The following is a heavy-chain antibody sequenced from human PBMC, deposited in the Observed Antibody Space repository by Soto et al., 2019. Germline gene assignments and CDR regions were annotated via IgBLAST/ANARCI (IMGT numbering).Heavy chain of an antibody. D-gene: IGHD3-10*01. V-gene: IGHV4-31*03. CDR3: ATRTDYYYGSGSLGGMDV. CDR1: GGSISSGSYY. CDR2: IYYSGST. Sequence: QVQLQESGPGLVKPSQTLSLTCTVSGGSISSGSYYWSWIRQLPGKGLEWIGYIYYSGSTYYNPSLKRRVTISVDTSKKQFSLKLNSVTAADTAVYYCATRTDYYYGSGSLGGMDVWGQGTTVTVSS. J-gene: IGHJ6*02.